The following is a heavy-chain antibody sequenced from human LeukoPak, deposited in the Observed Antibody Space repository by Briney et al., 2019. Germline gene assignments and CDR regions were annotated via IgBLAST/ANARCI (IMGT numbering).Heavy chain of an antibody. V-gene: IGHV4-59*12. CDR3: ARGGKTVDY. J-gene: IGHJ4*02. D-gene: IGHD3-16*01. CDR2: IYGSGYT. Sequence: PSETLSLTCTVSGGSISGWYWSWIRQPPGKGLEWIGNIYGSGYTNYNPSLKSRVTMSIDTSKNHFSLKLSSVTALDTAVYYCARGGKTVDYWGQGTLVTVSS. CDR1: GGSISGWY.